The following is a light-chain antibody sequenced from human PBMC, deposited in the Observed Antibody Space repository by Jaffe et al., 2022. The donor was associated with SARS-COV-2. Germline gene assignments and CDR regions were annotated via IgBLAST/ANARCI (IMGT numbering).Light chain of an antibody. CDR3: QSYDSSLSDWV. CDR2: GNS. J-gene: IGLJ3*02. Sequence: QSVLTQPPSVSGAPGQRVTISCTGSSSNIGANYDVHWYQHLPGTAPKLLIYGNSNRPSGVPDRFSGSKSGTSASLAITGLQAEDEADYYCQSYDSSLSDWVFGGGTKLTVL. V-gene: IGLV1-40*01. CDR1: SSNIGANYD.